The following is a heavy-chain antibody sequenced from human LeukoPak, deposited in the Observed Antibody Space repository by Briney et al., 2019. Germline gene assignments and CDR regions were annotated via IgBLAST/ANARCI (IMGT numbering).Heavy chain of an antibody. V-gene: IGHV1-46*01. CDR1: GYTFTSFY. Sequence: ASVNVSCKASGYTFTSFYMRWVRLAPGQGLEWMGIINPSGGRTSYAQKFQDRVTVTRDTSTSTLYMELRSLRSEDTAVYYCARGGVAASGASDIWGQGTMVTVSS. CDR2: INPSGGRT. CDR3: ARGGVAASGASDI. D-gene: IGHD6-13*01. J-gene: IGHJ3*02.